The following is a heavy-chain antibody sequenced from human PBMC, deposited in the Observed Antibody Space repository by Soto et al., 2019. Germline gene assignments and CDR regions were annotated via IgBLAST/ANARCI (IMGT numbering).Heavy chain of an antibody. V-gene: IGHV3-53*02. D-gene: IGHD3-22*01. CDR3: ARGAYYYDSRCMDV. Sequence: EVQLVETGGGLIQPGGSLRLSCAASGSTVSSNYMSWVRQAPGKGLEWVSVIYSGGNTYYADSVRGRFTISRDNSNNTLYLQMNSLRVEDTAVYYCARGAYYYDSRCMDVWGQGTTVTVSS. CDR1: GSTVSSNY. CDR2: IYSGGNT. J-gene: IGHJ6*02.